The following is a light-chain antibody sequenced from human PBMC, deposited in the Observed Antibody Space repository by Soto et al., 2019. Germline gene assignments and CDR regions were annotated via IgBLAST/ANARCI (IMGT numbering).Light chain of an antibody. CDR1: SSNIGNNY. CDR2: DNN. V-gene: IGLV1-51*01. J-gene: IGLJ2*01. Sequence: VLAQPPSVSAAPGQKVTISCSGSSSNIGNNYVSWYQQLPGTAPKLLIYDNNKRPSGIPDRFSGSKSGTSATLGITGLQTGDEADYYCGTWDSSLSAVVFGGGTKVTVL. CDR3: GTWDSSLSAVV.